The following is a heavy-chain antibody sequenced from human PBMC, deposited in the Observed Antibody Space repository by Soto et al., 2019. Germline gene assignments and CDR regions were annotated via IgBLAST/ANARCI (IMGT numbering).Heavy chain of an antibody. CDR3: VKDPISPPPPAPGHYGMDV. CDR1: GFTFSSYA. Sequence: GGSLRLSCAASGFTFSSYAMSWVRQAPGKGLEWGSAISGSAVSTYYADSVKGRFTISRDNSKSTLYLQMNSLRADDTAVYYCVKDPISPPPPAPGHYGMDVWGQGTTVTVSS. V-gene: IGHV3-23*01. D-gene: IGHD2-2*01. CDR2: ISGSAVST. J-gene: IGHJ6*02.